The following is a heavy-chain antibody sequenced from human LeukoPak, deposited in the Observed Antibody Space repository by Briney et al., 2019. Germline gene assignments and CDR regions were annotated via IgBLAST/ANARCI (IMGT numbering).Heavy chain of an antibody. V-gene: IGHV3-7*01. CDR3: ARDPRRNYYYYYMDV. CDR1: GFTFSSYG. CDR2: IKQDGSEK. Sequence: GGSLRLSCAASGFTFSSYGMHCLRQAPGKGLEGVANIKQDGSEKYYVDSVKGRFTICRDNAKNSLYLQMNSLRAEDTAVYYCARDPRRNYYYYYMDVWGKGTTVTVSS. J-gene: IGHJ6*03.